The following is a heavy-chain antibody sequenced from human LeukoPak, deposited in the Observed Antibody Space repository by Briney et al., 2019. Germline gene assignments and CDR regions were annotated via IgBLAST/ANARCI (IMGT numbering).Heavy chain of an antibody. J-gene: IGHJ4*02. V-gene: IGHV4-34*01. CDR2: INHSGST. D-gene: IGHD6-19*01. CDR1: GGSFSGYY. Sequence: PSETLSLTCAVYGGSFSGYYWSWIRQPPGKGLEWIGEINHSGSTNYNPSLKSRVTISVDTSKNQFSLKLSSVTAADTAVYYCARILLGYSGWYRVGFYFDYWGQGTLVTVSS. CDR3: ARILLGYSGWYRVGFYFDY.